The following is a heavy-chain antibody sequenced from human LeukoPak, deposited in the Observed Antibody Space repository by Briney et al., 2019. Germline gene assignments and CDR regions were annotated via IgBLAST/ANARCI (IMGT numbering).Heavy chain of an antibody. CDR3: AREGLGWERRAFDI. Sequence: SETLSLTCTVSGGSISSSSYYWGWIRQPPGKGLEWIGSIYYSGSTYYNPSLKSRVTISVDTSKNQFSLQLNSVTPEDTAVYYCAREGLGWERRAFDIWGQGTMVTVSA. CDR1: GGSISSSSYY. J-gene: IGHJ3*02. CDR2: IYYSGST. V-gene: IGHV4-39*07. D-gene: IGHD1-26*01.